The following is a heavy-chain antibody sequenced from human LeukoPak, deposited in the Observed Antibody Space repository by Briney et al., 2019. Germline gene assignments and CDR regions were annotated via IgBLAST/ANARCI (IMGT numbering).Heavy chain of an antibody. V-gene: IGHV4-59*01. CDR2: IYYSGST. CDR1: GGSISSYY. CDR3: ARGTSDYDSWSGYYTPYYFDY. J-gene: IGHJ4*02. Sequence: PSETLSLTCTVSGGSISSYYWSWIRQPPGKGLEWIGYIYYSGSTNYNPSLKSRVTISVDTSKNQFSLKLSSVTAADTAVYYCARGTSDYDSWSGYYTPYYFDYWGQGTLVTVSS. D-gene: IGHD3-3*01.